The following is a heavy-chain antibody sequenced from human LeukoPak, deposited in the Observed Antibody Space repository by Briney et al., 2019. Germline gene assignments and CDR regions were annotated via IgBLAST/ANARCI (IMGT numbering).Heavy chain of an antibody. J-gene: IGHJ3*02. V-gene: IGHV4-4*02. CDR3: ARLGVVGVVIIFGVEKKSRDAFDI. Sequence: KPSGTLSLTCAVSGGSISSSNWWSWVRQPPGKGLEWIGEIYHSGSTNYNPSLKSRVTISVDKSKNQFSLKLSSVTAADTAVYYCARLGVVGVVIIFGVEKKSRDAFDIWGQGTMVTVSS. CDR2: IYHSGST. CDR1: GGSISSSNW. D-gene: IGHD3-3*01.